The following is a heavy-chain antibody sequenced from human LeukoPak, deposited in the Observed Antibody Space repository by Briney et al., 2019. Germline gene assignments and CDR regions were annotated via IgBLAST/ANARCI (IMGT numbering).Heavy chain of an antibody. V-gene: IGHV1-18*01. J-gene: IGHJ6*03. D-gene: IGHD3-10*01. CDR3: ARGVVRGGTGMDV. CDR1: GYTFTTYN. CDR2: ISAYNGNT. Sequence: ASVKVSCKASGYTFTTYNINWVRQAPGQGLEWMGWISAYNGNTNYAQKLQGRVTMTTDTSTSTAYMELRSLRSDDAAVYYCARGVVRGGTGMDVWGKGTTVTISS.